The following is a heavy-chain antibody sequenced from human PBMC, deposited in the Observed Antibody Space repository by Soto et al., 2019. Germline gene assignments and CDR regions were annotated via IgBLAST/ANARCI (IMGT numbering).Heavy chain of an antibody. V-gene: IGHV6-1*01. Sequence: PWQTLSLLFAISGDSVSNNSADWNWIRQSPSRGLEWLGRTYYRSKWYNDYAVSVKSRITINPDTSKNQFSLQLNSVTPEDTAVYYCARDRDGYNYYYYYYGMDVWGQGTTVTVSS. CDR3: ARDRDGYNYYYYYYGMDV. CDR2: TYYRSKWYN. J-gene: IGHJ6*02. D-gene: IGHD5-12*01. CDR1: GDSVSNNSAD.